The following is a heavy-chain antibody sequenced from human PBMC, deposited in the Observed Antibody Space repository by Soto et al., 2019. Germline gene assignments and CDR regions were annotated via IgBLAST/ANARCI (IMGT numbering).Heavy chain of an antibody. D-gene: IGHD1-26*01. J-gene: IGHJ4*02. Sequence: QVQLVESGGGVVQPGRSLRLSCAASGFTFSSYGMHWVRQAPGKGLEWVAVISYDGSNKYYADSVKGRFTISRDNSKNTLYLQMNSLRAEDTAVYYCAKLGVGATNFDYRGQGTLVTVSS. CDR1: GFTFSSYG. CDR2: ISYDGSNK. V-gene: IGHV3-30*18. CDR3: AKLGVGATNFDY.